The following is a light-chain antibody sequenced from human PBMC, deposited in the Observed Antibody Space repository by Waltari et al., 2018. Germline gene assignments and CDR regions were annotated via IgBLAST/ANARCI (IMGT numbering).Light chain of an antibody. CDR3: HQRSSWPWT. J-gene: IGKJ1*01. Sequence: EIVLTQSPATLSLSPGERATLSCRASQSVTTYLDWHQQKPGQAPRVLINDASTRATGIPGRFSGSGSGTDFTLTISSLEPEDFAVYYCHQRSSWPWTFGQGTKVEI. V-gene: IGKV3-11*01. CDR1: QSVTTY. CDR2: DAS.